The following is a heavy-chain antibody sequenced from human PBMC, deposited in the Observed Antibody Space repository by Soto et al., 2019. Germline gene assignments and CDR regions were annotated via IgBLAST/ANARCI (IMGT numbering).Heavy chain of an antibody. Sequence: QVQLVQSGAEVKKPGASVKVSCKASGYTFTSYGISWVRQAPGQELEWMGWISAYNGNTNYAQKLQGRVTMTTDTSTSTAYMELRSLRSDDTAVYYCARVAYIAAAYYYYYGMDVWGQGTTVTVSS. CDR3: ARVAYIAAAYYYYYGMDV. D-gene: IGHD6-13*01. CDR2: ISAYNGNT. CDR1: GYTFTSYG. V-gene: IGHV1-18*01. J-gene: IGHJ6*02.